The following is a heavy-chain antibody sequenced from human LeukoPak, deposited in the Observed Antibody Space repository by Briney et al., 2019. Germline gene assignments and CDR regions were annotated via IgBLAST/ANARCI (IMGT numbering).Heavy chain of an antibody. CDR2: IIPIFGTA. D-gene: IGHD1-26*01. V-gene: IGHV1-69*05. J-gene: IGHJ4*02. Sequence: ASVKVSCKASGGTFSSYAISWVRQAPGQGLEWMRGIIPIFGTANYAQKFQGRVTITTDESTSTAYMELSSLRSEDTAVYYCARSGSYGGLFDYWGQGTLVTVSS. CDR1: GGTFSSYA. CDR3: ARSGSYGGLFDY.